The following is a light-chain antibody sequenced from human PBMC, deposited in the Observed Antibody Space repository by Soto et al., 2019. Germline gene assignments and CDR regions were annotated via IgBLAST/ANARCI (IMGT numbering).Light chain of an antibody. CDR3: QQSYITPWT. CDR1: QSISSY. J-gene: IGKJ1*01. V-gene: IGKV1-39*01. CDR2: AAS. Sequence: DIQMTQSPSSLSASVGDRVTITCRASQSISSYLNWYQQKPGKAPKLLIYAASRLQSGVPSRFSGSGSWTDFTLTISSLQPEDFATYYCQQSYITPWTFGQGTKVEIK.